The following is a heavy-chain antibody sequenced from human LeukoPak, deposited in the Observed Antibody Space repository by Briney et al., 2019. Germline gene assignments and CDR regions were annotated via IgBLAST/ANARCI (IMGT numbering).Heavy chain of an antibody. D-gene: IGHD2-15*01. CDR3: ARDRDIVVVVAATGCAFDI. CDR1: GGTFSSYA. J-gene: IGHJ3*02. V-gene: IGHV1-18*01. CDR2: ISAYNGNT. Sequence: ASVKVSCKASGGTFSSYAISWVRQAPGQGLEWMGWISAYNGNTNYAQKLQGRVTMTTDTSTSTAYMELRSLRSDDTAVYYCARDRDIVVVVAATGCAFDIWGQGTMVTVSS.